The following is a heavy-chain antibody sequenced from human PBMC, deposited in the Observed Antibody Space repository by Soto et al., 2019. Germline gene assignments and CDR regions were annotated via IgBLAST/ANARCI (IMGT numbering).Heavy chain of an antibody. J-gene: IGHJ4*02. Sequence: GASVKVSCKASGGTFRSYSISWVRQAPGQGLEWMGGIIPIFGTANYAQKFQGRVTITADKSTSTAYMELNSLRDEDTAVYYCARDDRAGYGDYWGQGTLVTVSS. CDR2: IIPIFGTA. D-gene: IGHD5-12*01. CDR3: ARDDRAGYGDY. V-gene: IGHV1-69*06. CDR1: GGTFRSYS.